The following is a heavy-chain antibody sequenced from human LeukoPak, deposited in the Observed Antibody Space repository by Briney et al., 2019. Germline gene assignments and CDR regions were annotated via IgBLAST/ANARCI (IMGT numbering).Heavy chain of an antibody. J-gene: IGHJ4*02. V-gene: IGHV3-49*04. CDR3: TRVWLQYFDY. CDR2: IRSKTYDGTT. Sequence: GRSLRLSCTASGFTFGDYAMSWVRQAPGKGLEWVGFIRSKTYDGTTEYAASVKGRFTISRDDSKRIAYLQMNSLKTDDTAVYYCTRVWLQYFDYWGQGTLITVSS. CDR1: GFTFGDYA. D-gene: IGHD5-24*01.